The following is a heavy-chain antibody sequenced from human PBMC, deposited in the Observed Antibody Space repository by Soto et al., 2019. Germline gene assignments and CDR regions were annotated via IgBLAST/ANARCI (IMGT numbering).Heavy chain of an antibody. CDR1: GFTFSSYG. J-gene: IGHJ4*02. CDR2: IWYDGSNK. V-gene: IGHV3-33*01. D-gene: IGHD6-19*01. Sequence: QVQLVESGGGVVQPGRSLRLSCAASGFTFSSYGMHWVRQAPGKGLEWVAVIWYDGSNKYYADSVKGRFTISRDNSKNTLYLQMNSLRAEDTAVYYCARDQFSSGWYVDYWGKGTLFTVSS. CDR3: ARDQFSSGWYVDY.